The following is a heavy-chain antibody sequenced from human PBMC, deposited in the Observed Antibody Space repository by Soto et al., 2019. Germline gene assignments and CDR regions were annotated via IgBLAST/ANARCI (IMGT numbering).Heavy chain of an antibody. CDR3: AKDIIGSSSWRGWSDP. Sequence: EVQLLESGGGLVQPGGSLRLSCAASGFTFSSYAMSWVRQAPGKGLEWVSAISGSGGSTYYADSVKGRFTISRDNSKNTLYLQMNSLRAEDTAVYYCAKDIIGSSSWRGWSDPWGQGTLVTVSS. CDR2: ISGSGGST. D-gene: IGHD6-13*01. J-gene: IGHJ5*02. V-gene: IGHV3-23*01. CDR1: GFTFSSYA.